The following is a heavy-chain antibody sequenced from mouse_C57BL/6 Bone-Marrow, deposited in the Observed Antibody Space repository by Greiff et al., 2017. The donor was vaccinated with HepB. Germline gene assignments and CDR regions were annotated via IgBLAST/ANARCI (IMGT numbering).Heavy chain of an antibody. CDR1: GYSITSGYY. Sequence: VQLQQSGPGLVKPSQSLSLTCSVTGYSITSGYYWNWIRQFPGNKLEWMGYISYDGSNNYNPSLKNRISITRDTSKNQFFLKLNSVTTEDTATYYCAVGAWFAYWGQGTLVTVSA. D-gene: IGHD3-1*01. CDR2: ISYDGSN. V-gene: IGHV3-6*01. J-gene: IGHJ3*01. CDR3: AVGAWFAY.